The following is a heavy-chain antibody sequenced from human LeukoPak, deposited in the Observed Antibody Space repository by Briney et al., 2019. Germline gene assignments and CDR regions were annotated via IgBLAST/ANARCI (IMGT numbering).Heavy chain of an antibody. V-gene: IGHV5-51*01. CDR1: GYSFTSYW. CDR3: ARQEFNYYDSSGYHYVSRAFDI. D-gene: IGHD3-22*01. J-gene: IGHJ3*02. Sequence: GESLKISCKGSGYSFTSYWIGWVRQMPGKGLEWMGIIYPGDSDTRYSPSFQGQVTISADKSISTAYLQWSSLKASDTAMYYCARQEFNYYDSSGYHYVSRAFDIWGQGTMVTVSS. CDR2: IYPGDSDT.